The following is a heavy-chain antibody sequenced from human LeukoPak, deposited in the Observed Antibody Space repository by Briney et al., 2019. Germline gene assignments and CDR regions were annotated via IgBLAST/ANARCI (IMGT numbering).Heavy chain of an antibody. CDR3: ATGAYCDH. CDR2: IGDTGDST. CDR1: GFTFSTYG. J-gene: IGHJ4*02. Sequence: GSLRLSCAASGFTFSTYGMTWVRQAPGKGLEWVSTIGDTGDSTYYADSVKGRFIISRDNSESTLFLQMNGLRAEDTAIYFCATGAYCDHWGQGTLVTVSS. V-gene: IGHV3-23*01.